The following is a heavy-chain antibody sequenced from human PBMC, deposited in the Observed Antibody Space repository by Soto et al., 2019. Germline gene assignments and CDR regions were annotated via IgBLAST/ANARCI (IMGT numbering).Heavy chain of an antibody. CDR1: GGTFSTAA. D-gene: IGHD3-3*02. J-gene: IGHJ6*02. Sequence: QVQVEQSGAEVKKPGSSVKVSCKASGGTFSTAAISWVRQAPGQGLEWMGGIMPIFRTADYAQKFQGRVTINADKSTSTAYLELRSLSSEDTAIYYCARDQDRPQLGGNYYYIMDVWGQGTTVTVSS. V-gene: IGHV1-69*14. CDR2: IMPIFRTA. CDR3: ARDQDRPQLGGNYYYIMDV.